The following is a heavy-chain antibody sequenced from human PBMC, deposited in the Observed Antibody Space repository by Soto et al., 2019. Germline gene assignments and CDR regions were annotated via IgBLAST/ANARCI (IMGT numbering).Heavy chain of an antibody. V-gene: IGHV4-39*01. D-gene: IGHD1-26*01. J-gene: IGHJ6*02. CDR3: ARGGIPPSGYGIAYAMYV. CDR1: GVSISGSRYY. CDR2: IYYSGST. Sequence: SETLSLTCTVSGVSISGSRYYWGWIRQPPGRGLEWIGNIYYSGSTCYTPALKSRVTLSVDTSKNQFSLNLNSLTAADTAVYYCARGGIPPSGYGIAYAMYVWGQGATVTVSS.